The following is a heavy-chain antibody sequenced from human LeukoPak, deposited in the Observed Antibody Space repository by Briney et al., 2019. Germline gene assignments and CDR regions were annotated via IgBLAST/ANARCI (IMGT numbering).Heavy chain of an antibody. CDR3: ARGHADSRGSWYGRFDH. V-gene: IGHV4-59*01. Sequence: TSETLSLTCIVSGGSISSYYWSWLRQPPGKGLEWIGYMYNSGSTNFNSSLKSRVAISLDTSKNQFSLKPTSVTAADTAVYYCARGHADSRGSWYGRFDHWGQGTLVTVSS. D-gene: IGHD6-13*01. CDR2: MYNSGST. J-gene: IGHJ4*02. CDR1: GGSISSYY.